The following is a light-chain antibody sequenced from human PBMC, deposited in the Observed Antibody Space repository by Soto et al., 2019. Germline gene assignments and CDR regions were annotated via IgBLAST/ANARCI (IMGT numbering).Light chain of an antibody. CDR3: QKLNSYPLT. V-gene: IGKV1-5*01. J-gene: IGKJ5*01. Sequence: DIQMTQSPSTVSASVGDRVTITCRASEDMTTWMAWYQQKPGKAPQLVIYDAATLQDGVPSRFSGSGSGTDLTLTISSLQTEDFATYYCQKLNSYPLTLGQGTRLEI. CDR2: DAA. CDR1: EDMTTW.